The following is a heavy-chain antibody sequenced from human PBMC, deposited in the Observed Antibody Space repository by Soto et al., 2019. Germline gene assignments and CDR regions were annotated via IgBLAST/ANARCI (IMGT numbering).Heavy chain of an antibody. CDR2: IYYSGST. J-gene: IGHJ4*02. CDR1: GGSISSYY. D-gene: IGHD4-17*01. V-gene: IGHV4-59*08. Sequence: ASETLSLTCTVSGGSISSYYWSWIRQPPGKGLEWIGYIYYSGSTNYNPSLKSRVTISVDTSKNQFSLKPSSVTAADTAVYYCARRYGDCFDYWGQGTLVTVSS. CDR3: ARRYGDCFDY.